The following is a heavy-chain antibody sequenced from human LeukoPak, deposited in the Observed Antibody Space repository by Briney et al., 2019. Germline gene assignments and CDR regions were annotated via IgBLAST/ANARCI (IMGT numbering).Heavy chain of an antibody. CDR1: GYTFTSHG. CDR3: AETGDSSGWYRSFDY. J-gene: IGHJ4*02. CDR2: ISAYNGNT. V-gene: IGHV1-18*01. Sequence: GASVKVSRKASGYTFTSHGISWVRQAPGQGLEWMGWISAYNGNTNYAQKLQGRVTMTTDTSTSTAYMELSSLRSEDTAVYYCAETGDSSGWYRSFDYWGQGTLVTVSS. D-gene: IGHD6-19*01.